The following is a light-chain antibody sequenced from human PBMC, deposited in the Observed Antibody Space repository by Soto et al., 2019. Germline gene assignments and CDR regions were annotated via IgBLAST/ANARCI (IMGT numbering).Light chain of an antibody. J-gene: IGLJ2*01. Sequence: QSVLTQPPSVSGAPGQRVTIPCTGSNSNIGSFYDVHWYQQLPGTVPKLLIYGDNNRPSGVPDRFSGSKSGTSASLAITGLQAEDEADYYCQSYENSLSHVVFGGGTKLTVL. CDR2: GDN. CDR1: NSNIGSFYD. V-gene: IGLV1-40*01. CDR3: QSYENSLSHVV.